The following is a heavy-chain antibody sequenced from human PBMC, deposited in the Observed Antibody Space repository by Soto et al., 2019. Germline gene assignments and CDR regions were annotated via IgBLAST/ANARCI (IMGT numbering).Heavy chain of an antibody. CDR3: ARGFVEMATIPPNWFDP. J-gene: IGHJ5*02. CDR1: GGTFSSYA. V-gene: IGHV1-69*13. D-gene: IGHD5-12*01. Sequence: SVKVSCKASGGTFSSYAISWVRQAPGQGLEWMGGIIPIFGTANYAQKFQGRVTITADESTSTAYMELSSLRSEDTAVYYCARGFVEMATIPPNWFDPWGQGTLVTVSS. CDR2: IIPIFGTA.